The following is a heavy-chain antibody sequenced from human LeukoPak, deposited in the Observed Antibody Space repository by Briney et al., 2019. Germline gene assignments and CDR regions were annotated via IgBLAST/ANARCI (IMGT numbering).Heavy chain of an antibody. V-gene: IGHV3-21*01. Sequence: RGGSLRLSCAASGFSFTSYGTNWVRHAPEEGLGWVASTSSTGSYIYYTDSGKGRFTISRDNAKTSLYLQMNSLRAEDTAVYYCARDLSGVAGYTYGRGIDYWGQGTLVTVSS. CDR1: GFSFTSYG. J-gene: IGHJ4*02. D-gene: IGHD5-18*01. CDR3: ARDLSGVAGYTYGRGIDY. CDR2: TSSTGSYI.